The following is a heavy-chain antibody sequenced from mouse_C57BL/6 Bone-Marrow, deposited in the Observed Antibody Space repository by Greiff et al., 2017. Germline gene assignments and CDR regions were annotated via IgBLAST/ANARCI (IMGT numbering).Heavy chain of an antibody. Sequence: VQLQQSGAELAKPGASVKLSCKASGYTFTSYWMHWVNQRPGQGLEWIGYINPSSGYTKYNQKFKDKATFTSDTSSSTAYMQLSSLTTEDSAVYYCARGPIGYFDVWGTGTTGTVSS. CDR1: GYTFTSYW. V-gene: IGHV1-7*01. CDR2: INPSSGYT. J-gene: IGHJ1*03. CDR3: ARGPIGYFDV.